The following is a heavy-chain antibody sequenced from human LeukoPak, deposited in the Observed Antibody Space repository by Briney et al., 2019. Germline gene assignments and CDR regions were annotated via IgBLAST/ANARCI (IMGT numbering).Heavy chain of an antibody. CDR1: GGSSSGYY. CDR3: ARLPVADYYYYYMDV. V-gene: IGHV4-34*01. CDR2: INHSGST. Sequence: SETLSLTCAVYGGSSSGYYWSWIRQPPGKGLEWIGEINHSGSTNYNPSLKSRVTISVDTSKNQFSLKLSSVTAADTAVYYCARLPVADYYYYYMDVWGKGTTVTISS. D-gene: IGHD4-23*01. J-gene: IGHJ6*03.